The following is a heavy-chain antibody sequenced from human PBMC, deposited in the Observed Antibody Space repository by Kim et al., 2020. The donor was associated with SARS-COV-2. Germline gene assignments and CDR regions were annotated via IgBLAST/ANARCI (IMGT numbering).Heavy chain of an antibody. V-gene: IGHV3-13*04. Sequence: GGSLRLSCAASGFTFSSYDMHWVRQATGKGLEWVSAIGTAGDTYYPGSVKVRFTISRENAKNSLYLQMNSLRAGDTAVYYCARGGGSGSYSGDAFDIWGQGTMVTVSS. J-gene: IGHJ3*02. CDR3: ARGGGSGSYSGDAFDI. CDR2: IGTAGDT. CDR1: GFTFSSYD. D-gene: IGHD3-10*01.